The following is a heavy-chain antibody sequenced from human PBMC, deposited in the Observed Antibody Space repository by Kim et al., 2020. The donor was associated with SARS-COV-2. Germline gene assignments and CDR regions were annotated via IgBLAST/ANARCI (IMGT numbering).Heavy chain of an antibody. Sequence: SETLSLTCTVSGGSISSGGYYWSWIRQHPGKGLEWIGYIYYSGSTYYNPSLKSRVTISVDTSKNQFSLKLSSVTAADTAVYYCARDNYYDSSAQGDAFDIWGQGTMVTVSS. D-gene: IGHD3-22*01. CDR3: ARDNYYDSSAQGDAFDI. J-gene: IGHJ3*02. CDR1: GGSISSGGYY. CDR2: IYYSGST. V-gene: IGHV4-31*03.